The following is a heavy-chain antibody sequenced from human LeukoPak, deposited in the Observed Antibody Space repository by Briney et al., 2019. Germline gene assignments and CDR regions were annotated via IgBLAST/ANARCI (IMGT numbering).Heavy chain of an antibody. Sequence: SVKVSCKASGGTFSSYAISWVRQAPGQGLEWMGGIIPIFGTANYAQKFQGRVTITADESTSTAYMELSRLRSEDTAVYYCAADGDSRSWPSFFPYYFYYYMDVWGKGNTGTVSS. D-gene: IGHD6-13*01. CDR1: GGTFSSYA. CDR3: AADGDSRSWPSFFPYYFYYYMDV. CDR2: IIPIFGTA. J-gene: IGHJ6*03. V-gene: IGHV1-69*01.